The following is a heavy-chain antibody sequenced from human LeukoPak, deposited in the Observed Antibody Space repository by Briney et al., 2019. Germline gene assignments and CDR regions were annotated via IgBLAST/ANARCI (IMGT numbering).Heavy chain of an antibody. V-gene: IGHV3-66*01. J-gene: IGHJ4*02. Sequence: GGSLRLSCAASGLTVSSDCMSWVRQAPGKGLEWVSVIYSGGSTYNADSVKGRFTISRDNSKNTVYLQMNSLRAEDTAVYFCARGRNVRGNACGSFEIWGQGTLVTVSS. CDR3: ARGRNVRGNACGSFEI. D-gene: IGHD1-1*01. CDR1: GLTVSSDC. CDR2: IYSGGST.